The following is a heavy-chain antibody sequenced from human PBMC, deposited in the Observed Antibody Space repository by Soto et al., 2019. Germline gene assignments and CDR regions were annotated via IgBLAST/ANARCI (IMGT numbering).Heavy chain of an antibody. D-gene: IGHD6-19*01. CDR1: GFTFTSSA. CDR3: AEAEYSSGIRDV. Sequence: SVKVSCKASGFTFTSSAMQWVRQARGQRLEWIGWIVVGSGNTNYAQKFQERVTITRDMSTSTAYMELSSLRYEDTAVYYCAEAEYSSGIRDVCGKVSTVPVSA. V-gene: IGHV1-58*02. J-gene: IGHJ6*04. CDR2: IVVGSGNT.